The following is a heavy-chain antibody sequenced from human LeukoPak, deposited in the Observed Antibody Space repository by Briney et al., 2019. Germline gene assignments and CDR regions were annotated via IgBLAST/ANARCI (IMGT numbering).Heavy chain of an antibody. CDR2: IDSDTYGNTI. CDR3: AKDLGSVITPPSLDF. CDR1: GFTLSSYS. J-gene: IGHJ4*02. V-gene: IGHV3-48*01. Sequence: GGSLRLSCAASGFTLSSYSMNWVRQAPGKGLEWISYIDSDTYGNTIYYPHTVKGRFTISRDNSKNTLYLQMSSLRAEDTAVYYCAKDLGSVITPPSLDFWGQGTLVTVSS. D-gene: IGHD4-23*01.